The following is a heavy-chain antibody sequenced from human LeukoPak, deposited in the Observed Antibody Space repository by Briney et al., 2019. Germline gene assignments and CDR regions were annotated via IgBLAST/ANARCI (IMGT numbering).Heavy chain of an antibody. CDR3: ARDWGYCSSTSCHVFDY. CDR2: IYSDGGT. J-gene: IGHJ4*02. V-gene: IGHV3-53*01. Sequence: PGGSLRLSCAASGFTVSSNYMSRVRQAPGKGLEWVSVIYSDGGTYYADSVKGRFTISRDNSKNTLYLQMNSLGVEDTAVYYCARDWGYCSSTSCHVFDYWGQGTLVTVSS. D-gene: IGHD2-2*01. CDR1: GFTVSSNY.